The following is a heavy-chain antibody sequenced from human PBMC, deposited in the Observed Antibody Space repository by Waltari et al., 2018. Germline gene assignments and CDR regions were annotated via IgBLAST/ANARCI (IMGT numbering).Heavy chain of an antibody. Sequence: QVQLVQSGAEVKKPGSSVKVSCKASGGTFSSYTISWVRQAPGPGLEWMGRINPMRAIAKYAQKFQGIVTITANKTTSPAYMELSSLRSEDTALYYCARDCSGCSCPLYYYYGMDVWGKGTTVTVSS. CDR2: INPMRAIA. J-gene: IGHJ6*04. CDR1: GGTFSSYT. CDR3: ARDCSGCSCPLYYYYGMDV. D-gene: IGHD2-15*01. V-gene: IGHV1-69*02.